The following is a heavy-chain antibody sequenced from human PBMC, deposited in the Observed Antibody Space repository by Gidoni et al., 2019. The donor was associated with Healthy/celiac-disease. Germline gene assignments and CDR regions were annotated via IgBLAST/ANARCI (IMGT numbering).Heavy chain of an antibody. V-gene: IGHV3-30*18. CDR2: ISYDGSNK. CDR3: AKLAVAGTVDY. D-gene: IGHD6-19*01. J-gene: IGHJ4*02. CDR1: GFTFSSYG. Sequence: QVQLVESGGGVVQPGRSLSLSCSASGFTFSSYGMHWVRQAPGKGLEWVAVISYDGSNKYYADSVKCRFTISRDNSKNTLYLQMNSLRAEDTAVYYCAKLAVAGTVDYWGQGTLVTVSS.